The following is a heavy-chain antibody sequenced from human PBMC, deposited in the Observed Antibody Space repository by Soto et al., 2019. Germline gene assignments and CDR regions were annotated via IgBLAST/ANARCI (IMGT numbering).Heavy chain of an antibody. V-gene: IGHV3-73*02. CDR3: TEGVTARDFQH. CDR2: IRSKANSYAT. Sequence: EVQLVESGGGLVQPGGSLKLSCAASGFTFSGSAMHWVRQASGKGLEWVGRIRSKANSYATAYAASVKGRFTISRDDSKNTAYLQMTSLKTEDTAVYYCTEGVTARDFQHWGQGTLVTVSS. CDR1: GFTFSGSA. J-gene: IGHJ1*01. D-gene: IGHD2-21*02.